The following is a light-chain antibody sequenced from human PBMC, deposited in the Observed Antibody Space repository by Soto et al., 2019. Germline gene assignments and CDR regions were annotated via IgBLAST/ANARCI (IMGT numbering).Light chain of an antibody. Sequence: EIFFTQSPYTLSLSPGERATLTCRASQSVTNYIAWYQQRPGQAPRLLIYDASNRATGVPARFSGSRSGTDFTLTISDLEPADFGLYYCQQRLNWPPGFGQGTKVDIK. CDR1: QSVTNY. CDR2: DAS. CDR3: QQRLNWPPG. V-gene: IGKV3-11*01. J-gene: IGKJ1*01.